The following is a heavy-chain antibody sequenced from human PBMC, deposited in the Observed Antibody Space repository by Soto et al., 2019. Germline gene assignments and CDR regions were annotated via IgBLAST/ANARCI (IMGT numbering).Heavy chain of an antibody. CDR1: GFAFTDYY. D-gene: IGHD1-20*01. J-gene: IGHJ4*02. Sequence: QVQLVESGGGLVKPGESLRLPCVASGFAFTDYYMTWIRQAPGKGLEWVSYISVGGRTIYYAESVRGRFTVSRDNAKISVFLQMNSLRAEDTAVYYCARGTPVTGTENTDYFDHWGQGTLVTVSS. CDR2: ISVGGRTI. V-gene: IGHV3-11*01. CDR3: ARGTPVTGTENTDYFDH.